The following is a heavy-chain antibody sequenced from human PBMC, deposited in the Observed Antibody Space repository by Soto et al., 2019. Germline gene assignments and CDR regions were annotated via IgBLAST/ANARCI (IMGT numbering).Heavy chain of an antibody. J-gene: IGHJ2*01. D-gene: IGHD5-18*01. Sequence: QVQLVQSGAEVKKPGASVKVSCKASGYTFTSYAMHWVRQAPGQRLEWMGWINAGNGNTKYSQKFQGRVTITRDTSASTAYMELSSLRSEDTAVYYCARGYSYGPYWYFDLWGRGTLVTVSS. CDR3: ARGYSYGPYWYFDL. V-gene: IGHV1-3*01. CDR1: GYTFTSYA. CDR2: INAGNGNT.